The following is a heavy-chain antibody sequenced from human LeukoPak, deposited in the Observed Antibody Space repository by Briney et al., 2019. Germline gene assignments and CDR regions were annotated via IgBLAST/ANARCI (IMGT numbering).Heavy chain of an antibody. CDR1: GDSISSSSYY. D-gene: IGHD2-2*01. V-gene: IGHV4-39*01. CDR3: ARSNQLLGNFDY. J-gene: IGHJ4*02. CDR2: IYYSGST. Sequence: PSETLSLTSTVSGDSISSSSYYWGWTRQPPGKGLEWIGSIYYSGSTYYNPSLKSRVTISVDTSKNQFSLKLSSLTAADTAVYYCARSNQLLGNFDYWGQGTLVTVSS.